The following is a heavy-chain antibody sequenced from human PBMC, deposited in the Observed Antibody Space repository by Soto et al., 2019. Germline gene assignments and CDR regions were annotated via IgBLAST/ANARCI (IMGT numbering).Heavy chain of an antibody. D-gene: IGHD2-8*01. V-gene: IGHV3-33*01. Sequence: QVQLVESGGGVVQPGRSLRLSCAASGFTFSSYGMHWVRQAPGKGLEWVAVIWYDGSNKYYADSVKGRFTISRDNSKNTLYLQMNSLRAEDTAVYYCAASRGTKSYYYGMDVWGQGTTVTVSS. CDR2: IWYDGSNK. CDR1: GFTFSSYG. CDR3: AASRGTKSYYYGMDV. J-gene: IGHJ6*02.